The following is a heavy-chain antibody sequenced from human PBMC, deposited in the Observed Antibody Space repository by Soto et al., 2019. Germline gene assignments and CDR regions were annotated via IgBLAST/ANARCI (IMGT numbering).Heavy chain of an antibody. CDR1: GYTFTTYG. J-gene: IGHJ4*02. Sequence: QVQLVQSGAVEKKPGASVKVSCKTSGYTFTTYGMHWVRQAPGQRPEWLGWINAGSGKTKYSQRFQGRVSITRDTAASTFYVGLSSLRSEDTAVDYCTVTTKTSCFDYWVQGTLVIVSS. V-gene: IGHV1-3*05. CDR2: INAGSGKT. D-gene: IGHD4-17*01. CDR3: TVTTKTSCFDY.